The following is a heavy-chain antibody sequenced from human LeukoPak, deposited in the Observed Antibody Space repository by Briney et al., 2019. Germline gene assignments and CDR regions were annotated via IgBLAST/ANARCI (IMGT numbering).Heavy chain of an antibody. Sequence: GGSLRLSCEAFGFTASSNSMSWFRQAPGKGLEWVSVIYSGGSTYYADSVKGRFTISRDNSKNMLYLQMNSLRAEDTAVYFCARDPDYGDSYWGQGTLVTVSS. CDR3: ARDPDYGDSY. J-gene: IGHJ4*02. D-gene: IGHD4-17*01. V-gene: IGHV3-66*01. CDR2: IYSGGST. CDR1: GFTASSNS.